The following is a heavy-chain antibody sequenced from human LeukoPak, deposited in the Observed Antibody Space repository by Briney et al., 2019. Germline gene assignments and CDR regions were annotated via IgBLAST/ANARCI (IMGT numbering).Heavy chain of an antibody. D-gene: IGHD3-10*01. CDR2: ISSSGSTM. J-gene: IGHJ4*02. CDR3: AKGLNYYGSGSYFVY. CDR1: GFTFRSYS. Sequence: GGSLRLSCSASGFTFRSYSMNWVRQAPGEGLEWVSYISSSGSTMDYADSVKGRFTISRDNSKNTLYLQMNSLRAEDTAVYYCAKGLNYYGSGSYFVYWGQGTLVTVSS. V-gene: IGHV3-48*01.